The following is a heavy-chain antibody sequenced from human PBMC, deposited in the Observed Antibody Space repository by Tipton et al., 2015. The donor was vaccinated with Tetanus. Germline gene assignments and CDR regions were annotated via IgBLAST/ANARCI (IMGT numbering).Heavy chain of an antibody. V-gene: IGHV3-48*01. D-gene: IGHD5-18*01. CDR1: GFNFKTLG. CDR3: ARGADIYGYDPGN. Sequence: SLRLSCAASGFNFKTLGINWVRQAPGKGLEWISYISSSGTSMYYADSVKGRFIISRDNSKNMLYLQLNSLRAEDTAVYYCARGADIYGYDPGNCGHGPLGTVS. J-gene: IGHJ4*01. CDR2: ISSSGTSM.